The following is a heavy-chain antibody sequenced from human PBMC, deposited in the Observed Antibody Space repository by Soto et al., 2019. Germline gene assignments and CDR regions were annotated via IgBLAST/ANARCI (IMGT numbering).Heavy chain of an antibody. CDR2: ISFDGNNQ. J-gene: IGHJ4*02. CDR1: GFKFRSFA. Sequence: PVGSLRLSCAASGFKFRSFAMRWVRQAPGQGLEWVAVISFDGNNQYYADFVKGRFTISRDNSKTTLYLQMDSLRAEDTALYFCAKDQDTSGYYSVGDWGRGTLVTVSS. D-gene: IGHD3-22*01. CDR3: AKDQDTSGYYSVGD. V-gene: IGHV3-30-3*01.